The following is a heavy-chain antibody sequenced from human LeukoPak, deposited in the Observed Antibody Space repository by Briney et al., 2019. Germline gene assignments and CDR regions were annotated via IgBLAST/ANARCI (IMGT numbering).Heavy chain of an antibody. V-gene: IGHV1-18*04. CDR1: GYTFTGYY. CDR3: ARAPYGSGSYYNVY. CDR2: ISAYNGNT. Sequence: ASVKVSCKASGYTFTGYYMHWVRQAPGQGLEWMGWISAYNGNTNYAQKLQGRVTMTTDPSTSTAYMELRSLRSDDTAVYYCARAPYGSGSYYNVYWGQGTLVTVSS. J-gene: IGHJ4*02. D-gene: IGHD3-10*01.